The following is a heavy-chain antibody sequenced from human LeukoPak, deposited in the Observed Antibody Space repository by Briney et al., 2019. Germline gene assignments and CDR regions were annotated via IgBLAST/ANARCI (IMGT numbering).Heavy chain of an antibody. Sequence: GGSLRLSCAASGFALSSHWMTWVRQVPGRGPEWVANVNRDGSETYYLDSVKGRFTMSRDNSKNTLYLQMNSLRPEDTAVYYCAKDRGGSTYYPFLSYFFDYWGQGTLATVSS. CDR3: AKDRGGSTYYPFLSYFFDY. D-gene: IGHD2-15*01. CDR1: GFALSSHW. J-gene: IGHJ4*02. V-gene: IGHV3-7*01. CDR2: VNRDGSET.